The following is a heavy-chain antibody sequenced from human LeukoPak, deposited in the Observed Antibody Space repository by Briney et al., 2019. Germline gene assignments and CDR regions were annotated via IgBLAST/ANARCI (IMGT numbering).Heavy chain of an antibody. D-gene: IGHD2-15*01. V-gene: IGHV3-21*01. J-gene: IGHJ4*02. CDR3: AREGGFCFGDTCRFFDF. Sequence: GGSLRLSCAASGFTFSTSSLNWVRQAPGKGLEWVSSISSSRSYISYADSVKGRFTISRDNAKNSLYLQMNSLGAEDTAVYYCAREGGFCFGDTCRFFDFWGQGTLVTVSS. CDR1: GFTFSTSS. CDR2: ISSSRSYI.